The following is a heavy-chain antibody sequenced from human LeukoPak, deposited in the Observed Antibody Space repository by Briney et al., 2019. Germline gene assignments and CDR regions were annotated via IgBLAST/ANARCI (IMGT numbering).Heavy chain of an antibody. J-gene: IGHJ4*02. CDR1: GFTFSSYS. V-gene: IGHV3-21*01. CDR2: ISSSSSYI. D-gene: IGHD4-17*01. Sequence: GGALRLSCAPSGFTFSSYSMNWVRQAPGKGREWVSSISSSSSYIYYADSVKGPFTISRDNAKNSLYLQMNSLRAEDTAVYYCAAYGDYGPFDYWGQGTLVTVSS. CDR3: AAYGDYGPFDY.